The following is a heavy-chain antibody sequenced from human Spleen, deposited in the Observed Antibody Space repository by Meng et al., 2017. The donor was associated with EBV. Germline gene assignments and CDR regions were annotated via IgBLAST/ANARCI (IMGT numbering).Heavy chain of an antibody. Sequence: VESGVVLAKPWGSLTLSCVFSGFTFSTYTMNWCRQAPGKGLEWVSSISSGSYHIYYADSLEGRFTISRDNAKSSLYLQMNSLRADDTAVYYCASETMTRGGSYFDDWGQGTLVTVSS. V-gene: IGHV3-21*01. CDR1: GFTFSTYT. D-gene: IGHD3-16*01. CDR3: ASETMTRGGSYFDD. CDR2: ISSGSYHI. J-gene: IGHJ4*02.